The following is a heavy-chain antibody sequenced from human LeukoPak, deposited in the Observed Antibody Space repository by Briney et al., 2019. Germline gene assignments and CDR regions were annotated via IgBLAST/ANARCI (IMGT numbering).Heavy chain of an antibody. CDR3: ARANFLYCSSTTCLFDY. CDR2: INPNSGDT. D-gene: IGHD2-2*01. Sequence: ASVKVSCKASGYTFTDCYMHWVRQAPGQGFEWMGWINPNSGDTNYAQKFQGRVTMTRDTSISTANMELSRLRSDDTAVYYCARANFLYCSSTTCLFDYWGQGTLVIVSS. V-gene: IGHV1-2*02. CDR1: GYTFTDCY. J-gene: IGHJ4*02.